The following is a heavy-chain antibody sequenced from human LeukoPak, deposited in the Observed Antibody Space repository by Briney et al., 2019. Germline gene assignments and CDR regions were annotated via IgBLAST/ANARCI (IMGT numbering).Heavy chain of an antibody. D-gene: IGHD2-2*01. Sequence: ASVKVSCKASGYTFTSYYMHWVRQAPGQGLEWMGWINPNSGGTNYAQKFQGRVTMTRDTSISTAYMELSRLRSDDTAVYYCARADQLLLPIWFDPWGQGTLVTVSS. J-gene: IGHJ5*02. CDR2: INPNSGGT. CDR1: GYTFTSYY. V-gene: IGHV1-2*02. CDR3: ARADQLLLPIWFDP.